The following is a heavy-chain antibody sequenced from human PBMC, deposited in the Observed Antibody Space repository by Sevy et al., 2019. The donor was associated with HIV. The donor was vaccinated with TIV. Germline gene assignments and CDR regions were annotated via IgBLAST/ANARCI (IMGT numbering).Heavy chain of an antibody. Sequence: ASVKVSCKASGYTFTSYGISWVRQAPGQGLEWMGWISAYNGNTNYAQKLQGRVTMTTDTSTSTAYMELRRLRSDDTAVYYCARGAHPYYYDSSGYYAEYFQHWGQGTLVTVSS. D-gene: IGHD3-22*01. CDR1: GYTFTSYG. J-gene: IGHJ1*01. CDR3: ARGAHPYYYDSSGYYAEYFQH. CDR2: ISAYNGNT. V-gene: IGHV1-18*01.